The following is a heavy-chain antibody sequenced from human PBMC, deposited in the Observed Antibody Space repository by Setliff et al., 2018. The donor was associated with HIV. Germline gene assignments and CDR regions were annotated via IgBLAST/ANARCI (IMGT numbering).Heavy chain of an antibody. J-gene: IGHJ6*03. D-gene: IGHD3-10*01. CDR3: ARGRLLWSGSYYYYYMDV. Sequence: GGSLRLSCAASGFTFSGSAMHWVRQDSGKGLEWVGRIRSKANSCATSYDASLKGRFTISRDDSKSTAHLQMNSLKTEDTAVYYCARGRLLWSGSYYYYYMDVWGKGTTVTVSS. CDR2: IRSKANSCAT. CDR1: GFTFSGSA. V-gene: IGHV3-73*01.